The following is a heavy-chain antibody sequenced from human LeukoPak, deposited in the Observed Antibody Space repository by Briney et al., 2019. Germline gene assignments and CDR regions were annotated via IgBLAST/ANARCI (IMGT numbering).Heavy chain of an antibody. Sequence: GGSLRLSCVASGFTVSSNYMTWVRQAPGKGLEWVSTIYTGGNTYYAASVKGRFTISRDFSKNTVFLHMNSLRAEDTAMYYCARGADSGYYNYFDYWGQGALVTVSS. CDR3: ARGADSGYYNYFDY. CDR2: IYTGGNT. J-gene: IGHJ4*02. D-gene: IGHD3-3*01. CDR1: GFTVSSNY. V-gene: IGHV3-53*01.